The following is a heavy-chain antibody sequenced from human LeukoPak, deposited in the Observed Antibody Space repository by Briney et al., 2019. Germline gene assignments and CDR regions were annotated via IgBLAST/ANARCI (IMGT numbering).Heavy chain of an antibody. V-gene: IGHV1-8*01. CDR1: GYTFTSYD. J-gene: IGHJ6*03. Sequence: ASVKVSCKASGYTFTSYDINWVRQATGQGLEWMGWMNPNSGNTGYAQKFQGRVTMTRNTSISTAYMELSRLRSDDTAVYYCARVDRGYSYGSKPYYYYMDVWGKGTTVTVSS. D-gene: IGHD5-18*01. CDR2: MNPNSGNT. CDR3: ARVDRGYSYGSKPYYYYMDV.